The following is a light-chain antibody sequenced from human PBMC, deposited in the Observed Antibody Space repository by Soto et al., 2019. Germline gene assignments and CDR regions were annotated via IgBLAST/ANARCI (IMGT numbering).Light chain of an antibody. Sequence: QSALTQPPSASGSPGKSVTISCTGTSSDVGAYYYVSWYQRHPGKPPKLILYEVKNRPSGIPDRFSGSKSGNTASLTVSGIQDEDEAAYFCGSYAARKSFLFSGGTKLTVL. CDR3: GSYAARKSFL. CDR2: EVK. V-gene: IGLV2-8*01. J-gene: IGLJ2*01. CDR1: SSDVGAYYY.